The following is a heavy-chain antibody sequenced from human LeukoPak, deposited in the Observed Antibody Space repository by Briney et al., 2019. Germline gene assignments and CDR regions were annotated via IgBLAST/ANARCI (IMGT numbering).Heavy chain of an antibody. D-gene: IGHD6-19*01. J-gene: IGHJ3*02. CDR3: ARPRLVQGKYDAFDI. Sequence: ASVKVSCKASGYTFTSYSMHWVRQAPGQGLEWMGIIKSTGGSTSYAQKFQGRVSMTREMSKSTVYMELSSLRSEVTAVYYCARPRLVQGKYDAFDIWGQGTMVTVSS. V-gene: IGHV1-46*01. CDR1: GYTFTSYS. CDR2: IKSTGGST.